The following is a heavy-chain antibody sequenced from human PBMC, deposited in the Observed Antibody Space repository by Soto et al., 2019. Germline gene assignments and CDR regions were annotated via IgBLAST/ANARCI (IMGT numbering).Heavy chain of an antibody. D-gene: IGHD3-10*01. CDR1: CGSISSSSYY. V-gene: IGHV4-39*01. CDR3: ARQWDYGSGTSDFVY. Sequence: ASETLSLTCTVSCGSISSSSYYWGWIRQPPGKGLEWIGSIYYSGSTYCNPSLKSRVTISVDTSKNQFSLKLSSVTAADTAVYYCARQWDYGSGTSDFVYWGQGTLVTVS. J-gene: IGHJ4*02. CDR2: IYYSGST.